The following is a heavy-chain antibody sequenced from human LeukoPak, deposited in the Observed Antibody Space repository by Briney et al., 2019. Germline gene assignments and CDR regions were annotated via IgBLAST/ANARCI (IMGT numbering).Heavy chain of an antibody. CDR3: SRRQGCSSASCPSDY. CDR1: GYSFTTYW. J-gene: IGHJ4*02. Sequence: GESLKISCRGSGYSFTTYWIGWVRQMPGKGLEWMGIIYPGDSDTRYTPSFQGQVTMSADKSINTAYLQWSSLKASDTAMYYCSRRQGCSSASCPSDYWGQGTLVTVSP. CDR2: IYPGDSDT. V-gene: IGHV5-51*01. D-gene: IGHD2-2*01.